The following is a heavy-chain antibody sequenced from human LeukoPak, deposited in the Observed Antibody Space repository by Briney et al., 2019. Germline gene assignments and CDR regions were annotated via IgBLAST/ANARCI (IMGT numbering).Heavy chain of an antibody. V-gene: IGHV4-31*03. CDR1: GGSISSGGYY. CDR3: AKDLEYCSRTSCRPTYYSYYYGMDV. CDR2: IYYSGST. J-gene: IGHJ6*02. D-gene: IGHD2-2*01. Sequence: SETLSLTCTVSGGSISSGGYYWSWIRQHPGKGLEWIGYIYYSGSTYYNPSLKSRVTISVDTSKNQFSLKLSSVTAADTAVYYCAKDLEYCSRTSCRPTYYSYYYGMDVWGQGTTVTVSS.